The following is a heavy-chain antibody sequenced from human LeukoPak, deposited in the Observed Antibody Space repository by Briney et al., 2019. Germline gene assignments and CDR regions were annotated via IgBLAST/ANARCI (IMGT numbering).Heavy chain of an antibody. Sequence: SPSETLSLTCAVYGGSFSGYYWSWIRQPPGKGLEWIGEINHSGSTNYNPSLKSRVTISVDTSKNQFSLKLSSVTAADTAVYYCARLAGGLLNWNYGGDWFDHWGQGTLVTVSS. V-gene: IGHV4-34*01. D-gene: IGHD1-7*01. CDR1: GGSFSGYY. CDR3: ARLAGGLLNWNYGGDWFDH. J-gene: IGHJ5*02. CDR2: INHSGST.